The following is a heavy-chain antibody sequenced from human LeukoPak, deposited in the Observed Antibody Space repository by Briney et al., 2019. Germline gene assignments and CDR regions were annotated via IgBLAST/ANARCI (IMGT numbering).Heavy chain of an antibody. CDR3: AKASRYESTAETWFDP. J-gene: IGHJ5*02. CDR1: GFTFDSYA. D-gene: IGHD3-22*01. Sequence: GGSLRLSCAASGFTFDSYAMTWVRQAPGKGLEWVSSISGSGGSTYYADSVKGRFTISRDNSKNTLFLQMNSLRAEDTAVYYCAKASRYESTAETWFDPWGQGTLVTVCS. V-gene: IGHV3-23*01. CDR2: ISGSGGST.